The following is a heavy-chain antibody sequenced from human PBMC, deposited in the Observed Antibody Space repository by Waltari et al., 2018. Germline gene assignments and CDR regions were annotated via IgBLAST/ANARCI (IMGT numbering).Heavy chain of an antibody. V-gene: IGHV3-23*04. CDR3: AKDRVSGELLLYYFDY. CDR2: ISGSGGST. CDR1: GFTFSSYA. J-gene: IGHJ4*02. Sequence: EVQLVESGGGLVQPGGSLRLSCAASGFTFSSYAMSWVRQAPGKGLEWVSAISGSGGSTYYADSVKGRFTISRDNSKNTLYLQMNSLRAEDTAVYYCAKDRVSGELLLYYFDYWGQGTLVTVSS. D-gene: IGHD3-10*01.